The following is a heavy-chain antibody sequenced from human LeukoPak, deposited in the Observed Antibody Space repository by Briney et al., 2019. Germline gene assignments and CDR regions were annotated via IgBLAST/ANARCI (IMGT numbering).Heavy chain of an antibody. CDR2: INHSGST. J-gene: IGHJ6*03. D-gene: IGHD6-19*01. CDR1: GGSFSGYY. CDR3: ARAVAGIIRYYYYMDV. Sequence: SETLSLTCAVYGGSFSGYYWSWIRQPPGKGLEWIGEINHSGSTNYNPSLKSRVTISVDTSKNQFSLKLSSVTAADTAVYYCARAVAGIIRYYYYMDVWGKGTTVTVSS. V-gene: IGHV4-34*01.